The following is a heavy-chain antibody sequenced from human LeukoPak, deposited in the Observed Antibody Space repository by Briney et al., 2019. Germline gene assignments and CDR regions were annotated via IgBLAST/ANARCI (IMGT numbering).Heavy chain of an antibody. V-gene: IGHV3-23*01. CDR3: AQRAAYNSARYHTDF. Sequence: GGSLRLSCAASGFTFRSYAMSWVRQAPGKGLEWVSAISGGGGSTFYADSVKGRFTISRDNSKNTLFLQMNGLRAEDTAVYYCAQRAAYNSARYHTDFWGQGTLVTVSS. D-gene: IGHD6-19*01. CDR2: ISGGGGST. CDR1: GFTFRSYA. J-gene: IGHJ4*02.